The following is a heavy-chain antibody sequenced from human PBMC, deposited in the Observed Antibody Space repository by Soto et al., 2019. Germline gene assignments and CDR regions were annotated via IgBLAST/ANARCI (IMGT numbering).Heavy chain of an antibody. D-gene: IGHD4-4*01. CDR3: ARDHSNLDTFDY. CDR2: ISGSGSST. V-gene: IGHV3-23*01. Sequence: PGGSLRLSCAASGFTFSSYAMSWVRQAPGKGLEWVSAISGSGSSTYYADSVKGRFTISRDNSKNTLYLQMNSLRAEDTAVYYCARDHSNLDTFDYWGQGTLVTVSS. J-gene: IGHJ4*02. CDR1: GFTFSSYA.